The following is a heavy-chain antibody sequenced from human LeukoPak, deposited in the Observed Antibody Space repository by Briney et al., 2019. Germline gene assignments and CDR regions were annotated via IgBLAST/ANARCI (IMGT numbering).Heavy chain of an antibody. J-gene: IGHJ4*02. CDR2: INPSGGST. CDR1: GYTFTGYY. D-gene: IGHD6-19*01. V-gene: IGHV1-46*01. Sequence: GASVKVSCKASGYTFTGYYMHWVRQAPGQGLEWMGWINPSGGSTSYAQKFQGRVTMTRDMSTSTVYMELSSLRSEDTAVYYCARDPHNLYSSAHSDYWGQGTLVTVSS. CDR3: ARDPHNLYSSAHSDY.